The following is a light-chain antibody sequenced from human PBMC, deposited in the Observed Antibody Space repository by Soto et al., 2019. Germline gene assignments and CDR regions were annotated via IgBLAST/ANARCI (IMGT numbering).Light chain of an antibody. CDR1: SSNIGSNT. CDR3: AAWDDSLNGPV. CDR2: SNN. Sequence: SVLTQPPSASGTPGQRVTTSCSGSSSNIGSNTVNWYQQLPGTAPKLLIYSNNQRPSGVPDRFSGSKSGTSASLAISGLQSEDEADYYCAAWDDSLNGPVFGGGTKLTVL. V-gene: IGLV1-44*01. J-gene: IGLJ3*02.